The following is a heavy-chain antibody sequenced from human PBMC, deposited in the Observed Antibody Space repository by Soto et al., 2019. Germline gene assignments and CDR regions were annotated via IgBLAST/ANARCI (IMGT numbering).Heavy chain of an antibody. D-gene: IGHD3-22*01. V-gene: IGHV4-31*03. J-gene: IGHJ4*02. CDR2: IYYSGST. CDR1: GGSISSGGYY. Sequence: SETLSLTCTVSGGSISSGGYYWSWIRQHPGKGLEWIGYIYYSGSTYYNPSLKSRVTISVDTSKNQFSLKLSSVTAADTAVYYCARADKNYYYDSSGYYDYWGQGTLVTVSS. CDR3: ARADKNYYYDSSGYYDY.